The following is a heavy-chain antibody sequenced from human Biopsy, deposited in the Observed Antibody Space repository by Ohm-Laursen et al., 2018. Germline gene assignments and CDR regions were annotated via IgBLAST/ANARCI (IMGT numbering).Heavy chain of an antibody. V-gene: IGHV4-59*01. D-gene: IGHD4/OR15-4a*01. CDR3: ARVGAGAYDALDF. Sequence: SQTLSLTCSVFGGSMTGYEWSWIRLPPGKGLEWIGYIYHSGSTKYNSSLTSRVTFSVDMSKSQFSLKLYSVTAADTAVYYCARVGAGAYDALDFWGQGALVAVPA. CDR1: GGSMTGYE. CDR2: IYHSGST. J-gene: IGHJ3*01.